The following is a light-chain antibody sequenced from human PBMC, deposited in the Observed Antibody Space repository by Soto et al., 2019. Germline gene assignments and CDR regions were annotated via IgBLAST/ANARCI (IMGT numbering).Light chain of an antibody. V-gene: IGKV3-11*01. CDR3: HQYGNTLWT. CDR1: QNISNY. J-gene: IGKJ1*01. CDR2: DVS. Sequence: IVLIQSPAPLSVSPGERATLSCRASQNISNYLIWYQQKPGQAPRLLIYDVSNRATDIPARFSGSGSGTDFTLTISRLEPEDVAVYYCHQYGNTLWTLGQGTKVDIK.